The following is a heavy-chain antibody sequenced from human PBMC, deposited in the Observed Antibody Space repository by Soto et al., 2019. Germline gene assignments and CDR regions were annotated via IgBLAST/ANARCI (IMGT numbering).Heavy chain of an antibody. CDR3: ARDRGSRGCRDSFDF. D-gene: IGHD6-19*01. CDR1: GGTLSSSA. J-gene: IGHJ3*01. CDR2: IIPIFSTA. V-gene: IGHV1-69*13. Sequence: SVKVSCKASGGTLSSSAISWVRQAPGQGLEWMGGIIPIFSTANYAQKFKGRFTITADESTSTAYMQLSSLRSEDTAVYYCARDRGSRGCRDSFDFWGQGTMVTVSS.